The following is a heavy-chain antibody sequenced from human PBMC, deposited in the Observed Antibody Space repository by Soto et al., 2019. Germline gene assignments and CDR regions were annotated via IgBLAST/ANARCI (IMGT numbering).Heavy chain of an antibody. Sequence: QVQLVQSGAEVKKPGSSVKVSCKASGGTFSSYAITWVRQAPGQGLDWMGEIIPIFGATNFAQKFQGRVTITADDSTTTAYMELSSLRSDDTAVYYCAREPFGRFDPWGQGTLVTVSS. CDR1: GGTFSSYA. CDR3: AREPFGRFDP. CDR2: IIPIFGAT. V-gene: IGHV1-69*01. D-gene: IGHD3-10*01. J-gene: IGHJ5*02.